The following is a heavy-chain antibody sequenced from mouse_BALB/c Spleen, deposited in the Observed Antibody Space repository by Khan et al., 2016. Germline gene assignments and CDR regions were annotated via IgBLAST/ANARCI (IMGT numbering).Heavy chain of an antibody. V-gene: IGHV14-3*02. Sequence: VQLKQSGAELVKPGASVKLSCTASGFNIKDTYMHWVKQRPEQGLEWIGRLYPANGYTKYDPKFQGKSTIPADTSSHPAYLHLRSLTSEAPAGSYGARAPYDDDGGFAYGGQGTLVTVSA. CDR3: ARAPYDDDGGFAY. CDR1: GFNIKDTY. CDR2: LYPANGYT. J-gene: IGHJ3*01. D-gene: IGHD2-4*01.